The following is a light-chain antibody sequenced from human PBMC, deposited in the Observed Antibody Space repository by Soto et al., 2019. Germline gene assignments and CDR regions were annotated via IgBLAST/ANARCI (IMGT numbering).Light chain of an antibody. V-gene: IGKV3-20*01. CDR3: QQSCASSRPLT. Sequence: TQSPGPLSGSPGSSYHLSCRAIQSVSSSYLAWYQQKPGQTPRLLMYGASSRATGIPDRFSGSGSGTDFTLTVRSLEPDDFAVYHRQQSCASSRPLTFGGGTKLDIK. J-gene: IGKJ4*01. CDR2: GAS. CDR1: QSVSSSY.